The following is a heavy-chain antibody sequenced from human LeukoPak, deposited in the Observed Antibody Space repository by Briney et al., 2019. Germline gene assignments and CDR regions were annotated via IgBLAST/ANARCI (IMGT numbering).Heavy chain of an antibody. V-gene: IGHV3-53*01. CDR1: GFTVSSSY. CDR2: IYSGGTT. Sequence: PGGSLRLSCAASGFTVSSSYMNWVRQAPGKGLEWVSLIYSGGTTYYADSVKGRLTIPRDNSKNTLYLQMNSLRAEDTAVYYCARRGDGGRSFDYWGQGTLVTVSS. CDR3: ARRGDGGRSFDY. J-gene: IGHJ4*02. D-gene: IGHD4-23*01.